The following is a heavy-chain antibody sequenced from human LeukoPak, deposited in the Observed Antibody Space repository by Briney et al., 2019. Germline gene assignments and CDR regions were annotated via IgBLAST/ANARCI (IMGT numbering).Heavy chain of an antibody. CDR3: ARGGYSSGPYYYYYYMDV. Sequence: SVKVSCKASGGTFSSYAISWVRQAPGQGLEWMGGIIPIFGTANYAQKFQGRVTITTGESTSTAYMELSSLRSEDTAVYYCARGGYSSGPYYYYYYMDVWGKGTTVTVSS. J-gene: IGHJ6*03. CDR1: GGTFSSYA. V-gene: IGHV1-69*05. CDR2: IIPIFGTA. D-gene: IGHD6-19*01.